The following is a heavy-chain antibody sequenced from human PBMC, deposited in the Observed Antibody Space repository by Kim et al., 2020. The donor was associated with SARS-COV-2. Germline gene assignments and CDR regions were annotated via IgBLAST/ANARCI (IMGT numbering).Heavy chain of an antibody. CDR1: GGSFSGYY. J-gene: IGHJ3*02. Sequence: SETLSLTCAVYGGSFSGYYWSWIRQPPGKGLEWIGEINHSGSTNYNPSIKSRVTISVDTTKNQFSLKLSSVTAADTAVYYCARGGFSHSAFDIWGQGTMVTVSS. CDR2: INHSGST. V-gene: IGHV4-34*01. CDR3: ARGGFSHSAFDI.